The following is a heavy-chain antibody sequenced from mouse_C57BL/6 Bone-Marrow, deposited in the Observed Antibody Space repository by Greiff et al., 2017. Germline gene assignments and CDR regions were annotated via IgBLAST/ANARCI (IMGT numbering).Heavy chain of an antibody. CDR2: ILPGSGST. D-gene: IGHD2-3*01. CDR1: GYTFTGYW. CDR3: ARGGVYDGYPGAY. V-gene: IGHV1-9*01. J-gene: IGHJ3*01. Sequence: VKVVESGAELMKPGASVKLSCKATGYTFTGYWIAWVKQRPGHGLEWIGEILPGSGSTNYNEKFKGKATFTAGTSSNTAYMQLSSLTTEDSAIYYCARGGVYDGYPGAYWGQGTLVTVSA.